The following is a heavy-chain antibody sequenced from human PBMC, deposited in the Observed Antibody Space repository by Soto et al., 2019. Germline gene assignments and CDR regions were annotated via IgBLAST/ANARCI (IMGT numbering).Heavy chain of an antibody. J-gene: IGHJ6*02. V-gene: IGHV4-59*12. Sequence: SEILSLTCTVSGVSISSYYWSWIRQPPGKGLEWIGYIYYSGSTNYNPSLKSRVTISVDTSKNQFSLKLSSVTAADTAVYYCARGGRRYYDILTGYYKGYYYYGMDVWGQGTTVTVSS. CDR2: IYYSGST. CDR1: GVSISSYY. CDR3: ARGGRRYYDILTGYYKGYYYYGMDV. D-gene: IGHD3-9*01.